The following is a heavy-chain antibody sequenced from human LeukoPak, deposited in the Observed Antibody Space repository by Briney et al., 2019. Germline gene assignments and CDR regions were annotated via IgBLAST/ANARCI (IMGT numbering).Heavy chain of an antibody. J-gene: IGHJ4*02. CDR3: ARAVGAAAGYFDY. CDR2: IKNDGKIT. CDR1: EFTFNNYW. V-gene: IGHV3-74*01. Sequence: GGSLRLSCAASEFTFNNYWMHWVRQAPGKGLVWVSRIKNDGKITTYADSVKGRFTTSRDNAKSTFYLQMNSLRAEDTAVYYCARAVGAAAGYFDYWGQGTLVTVSS. D-gene: IGHD6-13*01.